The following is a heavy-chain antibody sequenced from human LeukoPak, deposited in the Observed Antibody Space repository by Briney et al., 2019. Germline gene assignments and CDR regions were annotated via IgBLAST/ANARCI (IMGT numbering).Heavy chain of an antibody. CDR3: ARGRQQWLVPRGAFDI. Sequence: SETLSLTCTVSGGSISSYYWSWIRQPAGKGLEWIGRIYTSGSTNYNPSLKSRVTISVDKSKNQFSLKLSSVTAADAAVYYCARGRQQWLVPRGAFDIWGQGTMVTVSS. CDR2: IYTSGST. V-gene: IGHV4-4*07. J-gene: IGHJ3*02. D-gene: IGHD6-19*01. CDR1: GGSISSYY.